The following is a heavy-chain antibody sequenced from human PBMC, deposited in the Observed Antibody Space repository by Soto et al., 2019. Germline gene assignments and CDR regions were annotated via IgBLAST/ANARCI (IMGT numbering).Heavy chain of an antibody. Sequence: EVELLESGGDLVQPGGSLRLSCAASGFTFSSYDMNWVRQAPGKGLEWVSAIGVYANTYYADSVKGGFTISRDDSRNTVHLQLNTLRVDATAVYYCAKESTVGSPGDYFDSWGQGTLVTVSS. CDR2: IGVYANT. CDR3: AKESTVGSPGDYFDS. J-gene: IGHJ4*02. CDR1: GFTFSSYD. V-gene: IGHV3-23*01.